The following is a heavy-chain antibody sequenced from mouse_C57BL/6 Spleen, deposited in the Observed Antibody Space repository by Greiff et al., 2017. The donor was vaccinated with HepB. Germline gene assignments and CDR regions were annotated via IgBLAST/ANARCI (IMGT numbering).Heavy chain of an antibody. CDR3: GGRAGHSGLYFDY. CDR1: GYTFTSYW. V-gene: IGHV1-50*01. D-gene: IGHD3-1*01. J-gene: IGHJ2*01. CDR2: IDPSDSYT. Sequence: QVQLQQPGAELVKPGASVKLSCKASGYTFTSYWMQWVKQRPGQGLEWIGEIDPSDSYTNYNQKFKGKATLTVDTSSSTAYMQLSSLTSEDSAVYYCGGRAGHSGLYFDYWGQGTTRTVSS.